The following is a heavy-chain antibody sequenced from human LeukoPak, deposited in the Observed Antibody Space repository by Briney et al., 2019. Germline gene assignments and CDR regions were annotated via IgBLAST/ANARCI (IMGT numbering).Heavy chain of an antibody. J-gene: IGHJ5*02. CDR2: IHTRGST. D-gene: IGHD2-15*01. CDR3: ARVDGSCSGGSCPSGNWFDP. V-gene: IGHV4-61*09. Sequence: SETLSLTCTASRGSISSGKYYWSWIRQPAGKGLEWIGHIHTRGSTNYNPSLKSRVIISVDTSKNQFSLKLNSVTAADTAVYYCARVDGSCSGGSCPSGNWFDPWGQGTLVTVSS. CDR1: RGSISSGKYY.